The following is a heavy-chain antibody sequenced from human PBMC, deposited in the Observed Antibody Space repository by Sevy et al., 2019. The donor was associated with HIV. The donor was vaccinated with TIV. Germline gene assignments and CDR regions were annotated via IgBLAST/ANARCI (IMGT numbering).Heavy chain of an antibody. D-gene: IGHD2-8*02. Sequence: GGSLRLSCAASGFPFSNYAMSWVRQAPGKGLEWVSTLIGGGSRTYYADSVTGRFIISRDNSRNTLYLQMNSLRAEDTANYYCAERRVQSGRSGGGANYGMDVWGRGTTVTVSS. CDR3: AERRVQSGRSGGGANYGMDV. CDR1: GFPFSNYA. J-gene: IGHJ6*02. V-gene: IGHV3-23*01. CDR2: LIGGGSRT.